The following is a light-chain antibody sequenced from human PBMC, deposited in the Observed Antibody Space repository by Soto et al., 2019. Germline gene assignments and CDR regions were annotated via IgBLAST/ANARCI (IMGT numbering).Light chain of an antibody. Sequence: IVLTQSPGTLSLSPGERATLSCRASQSVSSNYLAWYQQKPGQAARLLIYGASNRAIAIADRFSGSGSATDFTLTISRVDPEDFAVYYCQQYGSSPYTFGQGTRLDI. CDR2: GAS. V-gene: IGKV3-20*01. CDR3: QQYGSSPYT. J-gene: IGKJ2*01. CDR1: QSVSSNY.